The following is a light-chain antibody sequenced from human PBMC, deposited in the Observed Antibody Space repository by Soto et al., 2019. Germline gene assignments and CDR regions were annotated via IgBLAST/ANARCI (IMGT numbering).Light chain of an antibody. V-gene: IGLV2-14*01. CDR2: EVN. Sequence: QSALTQPASVSGSPGQSITISCTETSSDVGAYTSVSWYQHHPGKAPKVMIYEVNKRPSGISNRFSGSKSVNTASLTISGLQPEDEAHYYCSSYTSDNRDYVFGTGTKV. CDR1: SSDVGAYTS. J-gene: IGLJ1*01. CDR3: SSYTSDNRDYV.